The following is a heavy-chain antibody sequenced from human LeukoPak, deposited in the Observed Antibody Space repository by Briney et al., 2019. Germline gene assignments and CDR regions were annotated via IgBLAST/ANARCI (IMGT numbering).Heavy chain of an antibody. CDR1: GYNFFTYG. CDR3: ARDRVAVAGTQGDY. D-gene: IGHD6-19*01. Sequence: ASVKVSCKASGYNFFTYGITWVRQAPGQGLEWMGWISAYNGNTNYAQKLQGRVTMTTDTSTSTAYMELRSLRSDDTAVYYCARDRVAVAGTQGDYWGQGTLVTVSS. CDR2: ISAYNGNT. J-gene: IGHJ4*02. V-gene: IGHV1-18*01.